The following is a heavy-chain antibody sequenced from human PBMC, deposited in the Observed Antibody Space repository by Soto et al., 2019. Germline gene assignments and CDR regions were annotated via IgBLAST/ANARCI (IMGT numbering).Heavy chain of an antibody. D-gene: IGHD2-2*02. CDR1: GFTFTRSA. CDR2: IVVGSGNT. V-gene: IGHV1-58*01. CDR3: AADPRYTVPAPP. J-gene: IGHJ4*02. Sequence: GASVKVSCKASGFTFTRSAVQWVRQARGQRLEWIGWIVVGSGNTNHAQKFQERVTITRDMSTSTAYMELSSLRSEDTAVYYCAADPRYTVPAPPWGQGTLVTISS.